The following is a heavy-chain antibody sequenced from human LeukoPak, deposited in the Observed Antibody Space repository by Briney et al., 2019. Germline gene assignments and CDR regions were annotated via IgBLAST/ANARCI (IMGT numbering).Heavy chain of an antibody. Sequence: KAGGSLRLSCAASGFTFSSYSMNWVRQAPGKGLEWVSFISSSSSYIYYADSVKGRFTISRDNAKNSLYLQMNSLRAEDTAVYYCARGVDDYSNYYFDPWGQGTLVTVSS. J-gene: IGHJ5*02. CDR3: ARGVDDYSNYYFDP. V-gene: IGHV3-21*01. CDR2: ISSSSSYI. CDR1: GFTFSSYS. D-gene: IGHD4-11*01.